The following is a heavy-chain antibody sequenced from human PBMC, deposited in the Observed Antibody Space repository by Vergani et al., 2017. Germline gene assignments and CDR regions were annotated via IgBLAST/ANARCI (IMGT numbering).Heavy chain of an antibody. CDR3: ARVPRPMTTVTFDY. Sequence: QVQLVQSGAEVKKPGASVKVSCKASGYTFTSYYMHWVRQAPGQGLEWMGWINPNSGGTNYAQKFQGRVTMTRDTSTSTVYMELSSLRSEDTAVYYCARVPRPMTTVTFDYWGQGTLVTVSS. D-gene: IGHD4-17*01. CDR2: INPNSGGT. J-gene: IGHJ4*02. CDR1: GYTFTSYY. V-gene: IGHV1-46*03.